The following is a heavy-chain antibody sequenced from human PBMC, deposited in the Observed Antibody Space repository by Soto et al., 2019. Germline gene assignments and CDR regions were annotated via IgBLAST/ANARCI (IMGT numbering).Heavy chain of an antibody. Sequence: QLQLQESGPGLVKPSETLSLTCTISGGSISSTTYYWGWIRQPPGKGLEWIGSIYYSGTTYYNPSLNSRVAISVDTSKSQFSLKLTSVTATDTAVYYCARQKGAWNDLDCWGRGTLVTVSS. CDR1: GGSISSTTYY. D-gene: IGHD1-1*01. V-gene: IGHV4-39*01. CDR3: ARQKGAWNDLDC. J-gene: IGHJ4*02. CDR2: IYYSGTT.